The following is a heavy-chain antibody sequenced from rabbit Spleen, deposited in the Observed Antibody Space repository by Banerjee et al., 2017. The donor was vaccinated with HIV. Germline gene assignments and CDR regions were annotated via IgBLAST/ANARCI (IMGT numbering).Heavy chain of an antibody. V-gene: IGHV1S43*01. Sequence: QEQLVESGGGLVKPGGTLTLTCKASGFDFSSSDWMCWVRQAPGKGLEWIGCINADTGSAYYARWAKGRVTSNRSTNQNTVELKMTSRTAADTATYVWARGLYYTSGWHWDYYSNLGGPGTLVTVS. CDR2: INADTGSA. CDR3: ARGLYYTSGWHWDYYSNL. D-gene: IGHD4-1*01. J-gene: IGHJ6*01. CDR1: GFDFSSSDW.